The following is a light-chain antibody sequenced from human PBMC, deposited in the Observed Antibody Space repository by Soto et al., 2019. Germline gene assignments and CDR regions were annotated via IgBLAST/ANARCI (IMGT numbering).Light chain of an antibody. Sequence: QSALTQPASVSGSPGQSITISCTGTSSDVGGYSYVSWYQQHPGKTPKLMIYEVSNRPSGVSHRFSGSKSGNTASLTISGLQTEDEADYYCSSFSSITREVFGGGTKVTAL. CDR1: SSDVGGYSY. J-gene: IGLJ2*01. CDR3: SSFSSITREV. CDR2: EVS. V-gene: IGLV2-14*01.